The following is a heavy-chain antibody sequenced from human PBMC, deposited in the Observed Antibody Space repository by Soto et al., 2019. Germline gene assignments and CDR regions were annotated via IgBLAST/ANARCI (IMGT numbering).Heavy chain of an antibody. CDR3: AKGSSIGVAARLYYYGMDV. V-gene: IGHV3-30*18. CDR1: GFTFSSYG. Sequence: GGSLRLSCAASGFTFSSYGIHWGRQAPGKGLEWVAVISYDGSNKYYADSVKGRFTISRDNSKNTLYLQMNSLRAEDTAVYYCAKGSSIGVAARLYYYGMDVWGQGTTVTVSS. D-gene: IGHD6-6*01. J-gene: IGHJ6*02. CDR2: ISYDGSNK.